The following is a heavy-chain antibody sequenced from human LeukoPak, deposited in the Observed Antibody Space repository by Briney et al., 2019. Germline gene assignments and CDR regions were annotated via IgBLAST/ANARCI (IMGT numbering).Heavy chain of an antibody. Sequence: PGGSLRLSCAASGFTFSSYAMSWVRQAPGKGLEWVSAISGSGGSTYYADSVKGRFTISRDNSKNTLYLQMNSLRAEDTAVYYCAKAPCSSSWARSYYFDYWGQGTLVTVSS. D-gene: IGHD6-13*01. V-gene: IGHV3-23*01. J-gene: IGHJ4*02. CDR2: ISGSGGST. CDR3: AKAPCSSSWARSYYFDY. CDR1: GFTFSSYA.